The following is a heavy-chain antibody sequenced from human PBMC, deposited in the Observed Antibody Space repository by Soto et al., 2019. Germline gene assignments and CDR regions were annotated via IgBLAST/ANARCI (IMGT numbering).Heavy chain of an antibody. CDR1: GGTFSNYG. Sequence: GASVKVSCKASGGTFSNYGISWVRQAPGQGLEWMGGIIPIFGTTKYAQKFQGRVTITADESTSTAFMELSSLISEDTAMYYCARDSVTAVAFDIWGQGTMVTV. V-gene: IGHV1-69*13. CDR2: IIPIFGTT. CDR3: ARDSVTAVAFDI. J-gene: IGHJ3*02. D-gene: IGHD2-21*02.